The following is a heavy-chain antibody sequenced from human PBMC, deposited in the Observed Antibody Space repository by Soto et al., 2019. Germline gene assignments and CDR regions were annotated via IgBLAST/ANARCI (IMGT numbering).Heavy chain of an antibody. D-gene: IGHD1-26*01. CDR3: ARGGARCDWFDP. CDR2: IYYSGTT. Sequence: QVQLQESGPGLVKPSQTLSLTCTVSGDYISSGGYYWSWIRQHTGKGMEWIGCIYYSGTTYYNPSLKSRVTISLATSKKQFSLKLSSVTDADTAVYYCARGGARCDWFDPWGQGTRVTVSS. J-gene: IGHJ5*02. V-gene: IGHV4-31*03. CDR1: GDYISSGGYY.